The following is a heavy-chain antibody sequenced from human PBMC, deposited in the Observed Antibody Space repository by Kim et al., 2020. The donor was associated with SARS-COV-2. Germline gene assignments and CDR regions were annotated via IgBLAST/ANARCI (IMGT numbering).Heavy chain of an antibody. V-gene: IGHV4-39*01. CDR3: AMELGFWDVSF. CDR2: IYHAGRT. J-gene: IGHJ4*02. CDR1: DASITNTNYY. D-gene: IGHD5-18*01. Sequence: SETLSLTCAVSDASITNTNYYCAWVRQPPGKGLEWIGSIYHAGRTSYSPSLKSRVTISIDTSKNQFSLTLNSVTAADTAVYFCAMELGFWDVSFWGQGTL.